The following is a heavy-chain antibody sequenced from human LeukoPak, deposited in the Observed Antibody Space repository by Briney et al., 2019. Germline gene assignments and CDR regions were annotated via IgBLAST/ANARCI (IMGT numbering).Heavy chain of an antibody. CDR3: ARTTVVTERSDWFDP. J-gene: IGHJ5*02. D-gene: IGHD4-23*01. V-gene: IGHV5-51*01. CDR1: GYSFTNYW. Sequence: GESLKISCKGSGYSFTNYWIGWVRQMPGKGLELMGVIYPGDSATRYSPSFQGQVTISADKSISTAYLQWSSLKASDTAMYYCARTTVVTERSDWFDPWGQGTLVTVSS. CDR2: IYPGDSAT.